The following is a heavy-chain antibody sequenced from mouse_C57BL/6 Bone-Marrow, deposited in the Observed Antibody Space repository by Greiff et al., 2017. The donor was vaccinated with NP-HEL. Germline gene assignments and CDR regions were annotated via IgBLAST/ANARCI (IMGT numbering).Heavy chain of an antibody. CDR2: IHPSDSDT. CDR1: GYTFTSYW. D-gene: IGHD1-1*01. V-gene: IGHV1-74*01. J-gene: IGHJ1*03. Sequence: QVQLQQPGAELVKPGASVKVSCKASGYTFTSYWMHWVKQRPGQGLEWIGRIHPSDSDTTYNEKFKVKATLTVDKSSSTAYMQLSSLTSEDSAVYYCAIHHYYGSSHWYFDVWGTGTTVTVSS. CDR3: AIHHYYGSSHWYFDV.